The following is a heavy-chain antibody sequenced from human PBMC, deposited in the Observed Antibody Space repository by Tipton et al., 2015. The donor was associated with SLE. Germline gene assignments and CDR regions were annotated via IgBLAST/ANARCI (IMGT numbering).Heavy chain of an antibody. CDR1: GFTFNSYG. J-gene: IGHJ4*02. Sequence: SLRLSCAASGFTFNSYGMHWVRQAPGKGLEWVAFIRYDGGNNYYGDSVEGRFTISRDNSKHTLYLQMNSLRAEDTAVYYCAKDSLAFWTGCSLPDYWGRGTLVSVSS. V-gene: IGHV3-30*02. D-gene: IGHD3/OR15-3a*01. CDR2: IRYDGGNN. CDR3: AKDSLAFWTGCSLPDY.